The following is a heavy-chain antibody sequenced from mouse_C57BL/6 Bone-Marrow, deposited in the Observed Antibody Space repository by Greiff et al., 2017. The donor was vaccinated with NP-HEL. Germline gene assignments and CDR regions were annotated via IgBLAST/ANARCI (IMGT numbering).Heavy chain of an antibody. J-gene: IGHJ2*01. CDR3: ARRGTTVLAYYFDY. CDR1: GFTFSSYG. V-gene: IGHV5-6*01. CDR2: ISSGGSYT. Sequence: EVQLVESGGDLVKPGGSLKLSCAASGFTFSSYGMSWVRQTPDKRLEWVATISSGGSYTYYPDSVKGRFTISRDNAKNTLYLQMSSLKSEDTAMYYCARRGTTVLAYYFDYWGQGTTLTVSS. D-gene: IGHD1-1*01.